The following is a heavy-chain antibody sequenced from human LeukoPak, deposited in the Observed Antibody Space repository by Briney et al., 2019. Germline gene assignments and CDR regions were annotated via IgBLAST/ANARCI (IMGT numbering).Heavy chain of an antibody. J-gene: IGHJ4*02. CDR2: IGGSGGST. Sequence: GGSLRLSCAASGFTFTSYAMSWVRQAPGKGLEWVSAIGGSGGSTYYADSVKGRFTISRDNSKNTLYLQMNSLRAEDTAVYYCASAGHYYFDYWGQGTLVTVSS. D-gene: IGHD4/OR15-4a*01. V-gene: IGHV3-23*01. CDR3: ASAGHYYFDY. CDR1: GFTFTSYA.